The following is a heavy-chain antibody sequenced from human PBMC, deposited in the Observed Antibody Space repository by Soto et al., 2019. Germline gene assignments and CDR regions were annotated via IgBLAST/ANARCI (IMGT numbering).Heavy chain of an antibody. V-gene: IGHV1-69*02. CDR1: GGTFSSYT. CDR3: ASHGDDCSGGSCYSDY. D-gene: IGHD2-15*01. J-gene: IGHJ4*02. CDR2: IIPILGIA. Sequence: GASVKVSCKASGGTFSSYTISWVRQAPGQGLEWMGRIIPILGIANYAQKFQGRVTITADKSTSTAYMELSSLRSEDTAVYYCASHGDDCSGGSCYSDYWGQGTLVTVSS.